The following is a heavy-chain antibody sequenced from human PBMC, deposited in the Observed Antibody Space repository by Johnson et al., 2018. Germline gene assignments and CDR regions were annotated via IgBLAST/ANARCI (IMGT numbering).Heavy chain of an antibody. Sequence: VQLVQSGGGLVQXGGSLRLSCAASGFTVSGDYMNWVRQAPGKGLEWVSVIYSEGSTNYADSVKGRFTISRDISKNTLYLQMNSLRAEDTAVYFCARTSRGAFDIWGQGTMVTVSS. CDR3: ARTSRGAFDI. CDR2: IYSEGST. J-gene: IGHJ3*02. D-gene: IGHD3-10*01. CDR1: GFTVSGDY. V-gene: IGHV3-66*02.